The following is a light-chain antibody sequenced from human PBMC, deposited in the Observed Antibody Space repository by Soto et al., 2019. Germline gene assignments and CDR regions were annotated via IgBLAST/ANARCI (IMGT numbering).Light chain of an antibody. V-gene: IGKV3D-20*01. Sequence: EIVLTQSPATLSLSPGERATLSCGASQSVSNNFLAWHQQRPGLAPRLLIYDASRRATGIPDRFSGSGSGTDFTLTIANLEPEDFAVYYCQQYGTLPVTFGGGTQVELK. CDR2: DAS. CDR3: QQYGTLPVT. J-gene: IGKJ4*01. CDR1: QSVSNNF.